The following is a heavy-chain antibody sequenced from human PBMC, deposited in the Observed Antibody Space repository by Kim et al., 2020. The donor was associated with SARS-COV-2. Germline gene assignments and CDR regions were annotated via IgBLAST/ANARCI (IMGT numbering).Heavy chain of an antibody. CDR3: ARDLGRNRYFDY. V-gene: IGHV4-34*01. J-gene: IGHJ4*02. Sequence: NYNPSLKSRVTISVDTSKNQFSLKLSSVTAADTAVYYCARDLGRNRYFDYWGQGTLVTVSS.